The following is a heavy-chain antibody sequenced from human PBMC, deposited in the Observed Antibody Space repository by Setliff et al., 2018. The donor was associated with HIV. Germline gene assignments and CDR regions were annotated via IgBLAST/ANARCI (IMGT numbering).Heavy chain of an antibody. Sequence: PGGSLRLSCVTSGFISSDYWMTWVRQPPGGGLEWVASIKEDGSEKYSLASVEGRFTISRDNSKNTLYLQMNSLRAEDTAVYYCAKDGDYRNGDYDTFDIWGQGTMVTVSS. CDR2: IKEDGSEK. D-gene: IGHD4-17*01. CDR1: GFISSDYW. J-gene: IGHJ3*02. CDR3: AKDGDYRNGDYDTFDI. V-gene: IGHV3-7*01.